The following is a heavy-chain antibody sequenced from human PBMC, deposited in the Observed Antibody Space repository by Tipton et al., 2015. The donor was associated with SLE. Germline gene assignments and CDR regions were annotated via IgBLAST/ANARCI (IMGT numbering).Heavy chain of an antibody. V-gene: IGHV4-59*11. CDR2: IYYSGST. CDR1: GGSISSHY. Sequence: TLSLTCSVSGGSISSHYWSWIRQPPGKGLEWIGYIYYSGSTNYNPSLKSRVTISVDTSKNQFSLNLSSVTAADTAVYHCARVYYPQGAFDIWGQGTMVTVSS. J-gene: IGHJ3*02. CDR3: ARVYYPQGAFDI. D-gene: IGHD3-10*01.